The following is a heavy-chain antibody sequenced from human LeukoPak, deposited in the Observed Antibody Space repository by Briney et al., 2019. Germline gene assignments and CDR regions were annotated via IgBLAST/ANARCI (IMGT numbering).Heavy chain of an antibody. CDR3: AKGGSSVQQIHFDY. CDR2: ISWNSGSI. V-gene: IGHV3-9*01. D-gene: IGHD6-13*01. Sequence: GGSLRLSCAASGFTFDDYAMHWVRQAPGKGLEWVSGISWNSGSIGYADSVKGRFTISRDNAKNSLYLQMNSLRAEDTALYYCAKGGSSVQQIHFDYRGQGTLVTASS. CDR1: GFTFDDYA. J-gene: IGHJ4*02.